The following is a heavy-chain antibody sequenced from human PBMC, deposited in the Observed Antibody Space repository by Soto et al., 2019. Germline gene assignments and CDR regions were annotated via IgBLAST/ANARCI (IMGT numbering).Heavy chain of an antibody. D-gene: IGHD1-20*01. Sequence: SGPTLVNPTQTLTLTCTFSGFSLSTSGVGVGWIRQPPGKAREWLALIYWNDDKKYSPSLKSRLGITKDTFRNQVVLTMTNVDPLDTATYYCAHRRGYNWNNPAFDYWGQGALVTVSS. V-gene: IGHV2-5*01. CDR3: AHRRGYNWNNPAFDY. CDR1: GFSLSTSGVG. CDR2: IYWNDDK. J-gene: IGHJ4*02.